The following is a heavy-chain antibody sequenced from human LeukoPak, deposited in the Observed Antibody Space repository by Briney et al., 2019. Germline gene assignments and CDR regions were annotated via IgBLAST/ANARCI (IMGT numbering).Heavy chain of an antibody. D-gene: IGHD6-19*01. CDR1: GFKFSDYW. CDR2: ISPDGSET. V-gene: IGHV3-74*01. Sequence: PGGSLRLSCGASGFKFSDYWMHWVRHGPGKGLVWVSRISPDGSETSYADSVKGRFTISRDNAKNTLYLQMNSLRVEDTAVFYCAHSWLRTGDWGQGTLVTVSS. CDR3: AHSWLRTGD. J-gene: IGHJ4*02.